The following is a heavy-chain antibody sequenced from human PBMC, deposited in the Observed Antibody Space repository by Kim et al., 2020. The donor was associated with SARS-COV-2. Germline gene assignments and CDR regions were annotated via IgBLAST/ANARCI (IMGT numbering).Heavy chain of an antibody. CDR2: ISYDGSNK. Sequence: GGSLRLSCAASGFTFSSYAMHWVRQAPGKGLEWVAVISYDGSNKYYADSVKGRFTISRDNSKNTLYLQMNSLRAEDTAVYYCARGEVVRFVFTAPLSYY. CDR1: GFTFSSYA. CDR3: ARGEVVRFVFTAPLSYY. V-gene: IGHV3-30*04. D-gene: IGHD2-15*01. J-gene: IGHJ6*01.